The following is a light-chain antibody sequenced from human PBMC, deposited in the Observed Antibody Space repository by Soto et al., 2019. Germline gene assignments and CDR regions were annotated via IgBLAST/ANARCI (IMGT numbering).Light chain of an antibody. CDR2: WAS. Sequence: DIVMTQSPDSLAVSLGERATINCKSSQSVLYSSNNKNYLAWYQHKPGQPPKLLIYWASTRESGVPDRFSGSGSGTDFSLTICSLQAEDVAVYYCLQYYSTGTFGQGTKVEIK. CDR3: LQYYSTGT. V-gene: IGKV4-1*01. CDR1: QSVLYSSNNKNY. J-gene: IGKJ1*01.